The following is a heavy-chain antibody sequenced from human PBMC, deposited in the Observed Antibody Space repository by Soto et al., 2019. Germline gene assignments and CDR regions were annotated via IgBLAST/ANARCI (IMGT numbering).Heavy chain of an antibody. CDR1: GFTFSSYG. D-gene: IGHD6-19*01. Sequence: GGCMRLSCAASGFTFSSYGMHWVRQAPGKGLEWVAVIWYDGSNKYYADSVKGRFTISRDNSKNTLYLQMNSLRAEDTAVYDCARDQQWRAPPVAFDIWGQG. J-gene: IGHJ3*02. CDR2: IWYDGSNK. V-gene: IGHV3-33*01. CDR3: ARDQQWRAPPVAFDI.